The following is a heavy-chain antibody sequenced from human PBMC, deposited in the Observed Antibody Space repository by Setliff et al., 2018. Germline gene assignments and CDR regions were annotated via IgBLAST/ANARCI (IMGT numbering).Heavy chain of an antibody. D-gene: IGHD3-10*01. CDR3: ARDISVTLVREGGMDV. CDR1: GFTFSSHG. J-gene: IGHJ6*03. CDR2: MSNWGSSI. Sequence: GGSLRLSCVVSGFTFSSHGMNWVRQAPGKGLEWVAYMSNWGSSIYYADSVKGRFTISRDNAKNSMYLEMNSLRAEDTAVYYCARDISVTLVREGGMDVWGKGTTVTVSS. V-gene: IGHV3-48*03.